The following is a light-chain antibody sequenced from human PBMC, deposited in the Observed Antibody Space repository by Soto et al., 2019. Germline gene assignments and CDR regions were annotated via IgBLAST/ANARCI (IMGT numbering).Light chain of an antibody. Sequence: DIQSTQAPPPRSASVGDRDTSXCRASQSVSSYLNWSQQKPGEAPKPLIYKASNLENGVPSRFSGSGSGTEFTLTVSSLQSDDFATYYCQKYNSYSWTFGQGTKGDI. CDR3: QKYNSYSWT. J-gene: IGKJ1*01. CDR1: QSVSSY. CDR2: KAS. V-gene: IGKV1-5*03.